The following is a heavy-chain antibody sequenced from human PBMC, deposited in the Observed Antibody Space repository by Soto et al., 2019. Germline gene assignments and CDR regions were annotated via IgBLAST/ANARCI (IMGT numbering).Heavy chain of an antibody. CDR3: ARGGDIALDYYYYGMDV. Sequence: PSETLSLTCTVSGGSISSYYWSWIRQPPGKGLEWIGYIYYSGSTNYNPSLKSRVTISVDTSKNQFSLKLSSVTAADTAVYYCARGGDIALDYYYYGMDVWGQGTTVTVSS. V-gene: IGHV4-59*01. J-gene: IGHJ6*02. CDR2: IYYSGST. CDR1: GGSISSYY. D-gene: IGHD2-15*01.